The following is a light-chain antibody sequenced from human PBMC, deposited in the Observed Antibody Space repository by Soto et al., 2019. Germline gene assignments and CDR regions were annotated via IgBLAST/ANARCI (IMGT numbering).Light chain of an antibody. CDR2: GAS. Sequence: EIVLTQSPGTLSLSPGERATLSCRASQSVSNNYLAWYQQKPGQAPSLLIFGASNRAPDIPDRFSGCGSGTDFTLTISRLEPEDFAVYFCQQYGSSVKTFGQGTKVEIK. J-gene: IGKJ1*01. V-gene: IGKV3-20*01. CDR3: QQYGSSVKT. CDR1: QSVSNNY.